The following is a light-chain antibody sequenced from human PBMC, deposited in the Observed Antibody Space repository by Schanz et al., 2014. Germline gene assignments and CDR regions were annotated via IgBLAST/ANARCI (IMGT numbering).Light chain of an antibody. Sequence: QSALTQPRSVSGSPGQSVTISCTGTSSDVGGYNYVSWYQQHPGKAPKLMIYDVSQRPSGVPDRFSGSKSGNTASLTISGLQAEDEADYYCAAWDDSLSGPGVVFGGGTKLTVL. CDR1: SSDVGGYNY. V-gene: IGLV2-11*01. CDR2: DVS. J-gene: IGLJ2*01. CDR3: AAWDDSLSGPGVV.